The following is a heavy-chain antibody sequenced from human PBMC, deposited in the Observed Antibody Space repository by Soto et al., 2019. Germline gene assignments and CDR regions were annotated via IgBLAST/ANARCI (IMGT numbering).Heavy chain of an antibody. V-gene: IGHV3-73*01. D-gene: IGHD2-2*01. CDR3: TRHIDSPGLPAAMSWFDP. CDR2: IRSKANSYAT. CDR1: GFTFSGSA. J-gene: IGHJ5*02. Sequence: GGSLRLSCAASGFTFSGSAMHWVRQASGKGLEWVGRIRSKANSYATAYAASAKGRFTISRDDSKNTAYLQMNSLKTEDTAVYYCTRHIDSPGLPAAMSWFDPWGQGTLVTVSS.